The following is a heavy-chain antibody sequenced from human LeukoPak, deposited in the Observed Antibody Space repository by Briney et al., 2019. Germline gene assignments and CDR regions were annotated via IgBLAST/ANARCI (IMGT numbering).Heavy chain of an antibody. D-gene: IGHD3-3*02. CDR2: ISSSSSYI. Sequence: PGGSLRLSCAASGFTFSSYSMNWVRQAPGKGLEWVSSISSSSSYIYYADSVKGRFTISRDNAKNSLYLQMNSLRAEDTAVYYCARGPQGTAVIFFDPWGQGTLVTVSS. V-gene: IGHV3-21*01. CDR3: ARGPQGTAVIFFDP. CDR1: GFTFSSYS. J-gene: IGHJ5*02.